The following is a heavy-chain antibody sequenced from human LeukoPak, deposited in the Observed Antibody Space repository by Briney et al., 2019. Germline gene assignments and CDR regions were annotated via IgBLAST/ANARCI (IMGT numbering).Heavy chain of an antibody. CDR2: IGYDGTDK. J-gene: IGHJ4*02. CDR1: GFTFSYYG. Sequence: AGGSLRLSCAASGFTFSYYGMYWVRQAPGKGLEWVTFIGYDGTDKYYADSVKGRFTIFRDNSKNTLSLHMNSLRAEDTAVYYCARDLNNNSWYYFDSWGQGTLVTVSS. V-gene: IGHV3-30*02. CDR3: ARDLNNNSWYYFDS. D-gene: IGHD6-13*01.